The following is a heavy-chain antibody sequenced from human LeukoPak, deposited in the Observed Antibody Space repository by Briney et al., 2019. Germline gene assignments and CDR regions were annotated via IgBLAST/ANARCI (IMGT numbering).Heavy chain of an antibody. D-gene: IGHD4-17*01. J-gene: IGHJ2*01. Sequence: GRSLRLSCAASGFTFSNYAMSWVRQPPGKGLEWVSAMSGSGDSTYYADSVKGRFTISRDNSKNTLYLQMNSLTAEDTAVYYCAKASYGTSWNFDLWGRGTLVTVSS. CDR3: AKASYGTSWNFDL. CDR2: MSGSGDST. CDR1: GFTFSNYA. V-gene: IGHV3-23*01.